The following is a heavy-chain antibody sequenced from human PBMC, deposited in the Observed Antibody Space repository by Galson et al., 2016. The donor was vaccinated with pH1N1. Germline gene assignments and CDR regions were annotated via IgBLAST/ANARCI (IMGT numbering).Heavy chain of an antibody. V-gene: IGHV5-51*03. D-gene: IGHD2-21*01. Sequence: QSGAEVKKPGESLKISCKGSGNSFSTSWIGWVRQLPGKGLEWMGIIYVGDSDTRYNQSFQGQVTISADKSTRTAYLQWSSLKASDTAIYYCAEHAALDPPVVFYYKDVWGNGTTVTVSS. J-gene: IGHJ6*03. CDR1: GNSFSTSW. CDR2: IYVGDSDT. CDR3: AEHAALDPPVVFYYKDV.